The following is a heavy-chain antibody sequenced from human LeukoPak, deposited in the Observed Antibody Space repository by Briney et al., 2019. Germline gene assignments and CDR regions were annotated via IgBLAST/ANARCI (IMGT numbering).Heavy chain of an antibody. J-gene: IGHJ4*02. CDR2: IYYSGST. CDR1: GGSISSYY. CDR3: ARDVGIDPYFDY. Sequence: SETLSLTCTVSGGSISSYYWSWIRQPPGKGPEWIGYIYYSGSTNYNPSLKSRVTISVDTSKNQFSLKLSSVTAADTAVYYCARDVGIDPYFDYWGQGTLVTVSS. D-gene: IGHD6-13*01. V-gene: IGHV4-59*01.